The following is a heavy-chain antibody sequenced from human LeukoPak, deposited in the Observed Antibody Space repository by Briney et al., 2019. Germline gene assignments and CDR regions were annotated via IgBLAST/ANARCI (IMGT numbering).Heavy chain of an antibody. CDR2: IDWNDDK. Sequence: SGPALVKPTQTLTLTFTFSGFALSTSELAVSWIRQTPGKALEWLARIDWNDDKYYSTSLRTRLTISKGTSKNQVVLTMTNMAHGAKATYYCARTIARSRTRRIEIDYWGQGTLVTVSS. D-gene: IGHD2-21*01. CDR3: ARTIARSRTRRIEIDY. CDR1: GFALSTSELA. V-gene: IGHV2-70*11. J-gene: IGHJ4*02.